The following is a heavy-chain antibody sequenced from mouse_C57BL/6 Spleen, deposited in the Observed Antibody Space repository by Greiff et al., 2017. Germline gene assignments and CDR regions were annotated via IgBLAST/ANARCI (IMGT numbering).Heavy chain of an antibody. J-gene: IGHJ4*01. V-gene: IGHV14-3*01. CDR2: IDPANGNT. Sequence: EVQLQQSVAELVRPGASVKLSCTASGFNIKNTYMHWVKQRPEQGLEWIGRIDPANGNTKYAPKFQGKATITADTSSNTAYLQLSSLTSEDTAIXYCASGLDYGSVDMDYWGQGTSVTVSS. CDR3: ASGLDYGSVDMDY. CDR1: GFNIKNTY. D-gene: IGHD1-1*01.